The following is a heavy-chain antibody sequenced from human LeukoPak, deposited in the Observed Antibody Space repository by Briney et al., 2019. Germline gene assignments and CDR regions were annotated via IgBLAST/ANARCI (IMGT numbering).Heavy chain of an antibody. CDR3: ARVNYYYYGMDV. V-gene: IGHV4-61*01. CDR2: IYYSGTT. CDR1: GGSVSSGSYY. Sequence: SDTLSLTCTVSGGSVSSGSYYWRWIRQPPGKELEWFAYIYYSGTTNYNPSLKSRVTISRDTSKNQFSLKVTSVTAADTAVYYCARVNYYYYGMDVWGQGTTVTVSS. J-gene: IGHJ6*02.